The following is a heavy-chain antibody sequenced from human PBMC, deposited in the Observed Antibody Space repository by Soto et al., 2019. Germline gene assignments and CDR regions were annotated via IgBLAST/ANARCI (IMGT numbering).Heavy chain of an antibody. CDR3: ARHDGDYDYGDYNLGVFSAFDI. Sequence: QLQLQESGPGLVKPSETLSLTCTVSGGSISSSSYYWGWIRQPPGKGLEWIGSIYYSGSTYYNPSLKSRVTISVDTSKNQFSLKLSSVTAADTAVYYCARHDGDYDYGDYNLGVFSAFDIWGQGTMVTVSS. CDR2: IYYSGST. J-gene: IGHJ3*02. CDR1: GGSISSSSYY. V-gene: IGHV4-39*01. D-gene: IGHD4-17*01.